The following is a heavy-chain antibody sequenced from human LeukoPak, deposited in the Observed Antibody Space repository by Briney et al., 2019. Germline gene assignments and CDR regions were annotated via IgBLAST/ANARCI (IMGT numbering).Heavy chain of an antibody. Sequence: PGGSLRLSCAASGFTFSSYSMHWVRQAPGKGLEWVSSISSSSIYIYYADSLRGRLTISRDNAKNSLFLQMNSLRAEDTAVYFCARDGGSGTYSYYFDYWGQGALVTVSS. CDR2: ISSSSIYI. D-gene: IGHD3-10*01. J-gene: IGHJ4*02. CDR1: GFTFSSYS. CDR3: ARDGGSGTYSYYFDY. V-gene: IGHV3-21*01.